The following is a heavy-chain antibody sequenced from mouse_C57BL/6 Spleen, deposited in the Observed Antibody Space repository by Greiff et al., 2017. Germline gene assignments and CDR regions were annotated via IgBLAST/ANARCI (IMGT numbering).Heavy chain of an antibody. J-gene: IGHJ1*03. V-gene: IGHV1-50*01. CDR2: IDPSDSYT. CDR1: GYTFTSYW. CDR3: ARSSWYFDV. Sequence: QVQLQQPGAELVKPGDSVKLSCKASGYTFTSYWMQWVKQRPGQGLEWIGEIDPSDSYTNYNQKFKGKATLTVDTSSSTAYMQLSSLTSEDSAVYYCARSSWYFDVWGTGTTVTVSS.